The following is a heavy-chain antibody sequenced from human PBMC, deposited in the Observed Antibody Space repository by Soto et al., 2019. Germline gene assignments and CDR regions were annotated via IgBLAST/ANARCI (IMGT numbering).Heavy chain of an antibody. CDR3: AIQQPPDFDY. CDR2: ISYDGSNK. D-gene: IGHD6-13*01. J-gene: IGHJ4*02. CDR1: GFTFSSYA. Sequence: GGSLSLSCAASGFTFSSYAMHWVRQAPGKGLEWVAVISYDGSNKYYADSVKGRFTISRDNSKNTLYLQMNSLRAEDTAVYYCAIQQPPDFDYWGQGTLVTVSS. V-gene: IGHV3-30-3*01.